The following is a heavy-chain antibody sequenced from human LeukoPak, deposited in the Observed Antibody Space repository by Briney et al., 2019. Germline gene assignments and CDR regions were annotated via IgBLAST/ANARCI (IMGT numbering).Heavy chain of an antibody. D-gene: IGHD5-12*01. Sequence: SETLSLTCAGSGGSISSSNWWSWVRQPPGKGLEWIGEIYHSGSTNYNPSLKSRVTISVDKSKNQFSLKLSSVTAADTAVYYCARVSRLGWPLDYWGQGTPVTVSS. CDR1: GGSISSSNW. J-gene: IGHJ4*02. V-gene: IGHV4-4*02. CDR2: IYHSGST. CDR3: ARVSRLGWPLDY.